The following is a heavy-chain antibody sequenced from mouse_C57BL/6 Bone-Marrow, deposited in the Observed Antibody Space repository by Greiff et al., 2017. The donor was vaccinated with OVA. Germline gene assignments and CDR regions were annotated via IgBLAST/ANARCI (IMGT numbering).Heavy chain of an antibody. D-gene: IGHD1-1*01. CDR1: GYTFTDYY. Sequence: QVQLKESGAELVKPGASVKISCKASGYTFTDYYINWVKQRPGQGLEWLGKIGPGSGSTYYNEKGKGKATLTADKSSSTAYMQLSSLTSEDSAVYFCARYYYGSSYNYAMDYWGQGTSVTVAS. V-gene: IGHV1-77*01. CDR3: ARYYYGSSYNYAMDY. CDR2: IGPGSGST. J-gene: IGHJ4*01.